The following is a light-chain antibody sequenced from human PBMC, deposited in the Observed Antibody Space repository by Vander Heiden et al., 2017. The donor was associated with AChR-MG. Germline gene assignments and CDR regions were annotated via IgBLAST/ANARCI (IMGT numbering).Light chain of an antibody. V-gene: IGKV1-39*01. CDR3: RQNYNTPPA. CDR2: AAS. Sequence: DIQMTQSPPSLSAAVGDRVTITSRPTQSIGSYIQWYQQKPGKAPKLLIYAASNLQSGVPSGFSSSRSATDFTLTISSLQPEDFATYYCRQNYNTPPAFGQGTKVEIK. CDR1: QSIGSY. J-gene: IGKJ1*01.